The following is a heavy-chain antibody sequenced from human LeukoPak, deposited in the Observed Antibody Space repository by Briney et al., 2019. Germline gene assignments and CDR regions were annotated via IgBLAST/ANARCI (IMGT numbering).Heavy chain of an antibody. CDR1: GYTFTGYY. CDR3: AKVYGFCSGSSCSRQPLPLGY. V-gene: IGHV1-2*02. D-gene: IGHD2-2*03. Sequence: ASVKVSCKASGYTFTGYYMHWVRQAPGQGLEWMGWINPNSGGTNYAQKFQGRVTMTRDTSISTAYMELSRLTSDDTAVYYCAKVYGFCSGSSCSRQPLPLGYWGQGTLVTVSS. J-gene: IGHJ4*02. CDR2: INPNSGGT.